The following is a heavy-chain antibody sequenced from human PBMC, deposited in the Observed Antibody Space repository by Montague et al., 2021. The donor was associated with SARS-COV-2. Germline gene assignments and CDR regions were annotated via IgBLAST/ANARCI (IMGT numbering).Heavy chain of an antibody. V-gene: IGHV4-38-2*02. J-gene: IGHJ6*02. CDR2: IYHSGST. CDR3: ARDQTVSEWIWYGMDV. CDR1: GYSISSGYY. Sequence: SETLSLTCTVSGYSISSGYYWGWIRQPPGKGLEWIGSIYHSGSTXYNPSLKSRVTISVDTSKNQFSLKLSSVTAADTAVYYCARDQTVSEWIWYGMDVWGPGTTVTVSS. D-gene: IGHD3-3*01.